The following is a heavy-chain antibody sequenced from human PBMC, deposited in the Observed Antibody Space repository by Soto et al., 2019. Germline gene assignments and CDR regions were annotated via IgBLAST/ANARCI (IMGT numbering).Heavy chain of an antibody. CDR1: GGSISSGGYS. V-gene: IGHV4-30-2*01. J-gene: IGHJ5*02. Sequence: QLQLQESGSGLVKPSQTLSLTCAVSGGSISSGGYSWSWIRQPPGKGLEWIGYIYQSGSTYYNPSLKSRVTISVDRSKNQFSLKLSSVTAADTAVYYCARAPKYSSSSDWFDPWGQGTLVTVSS. CDR3: ARAPKYSSSSDWFDP. CDR2: IYQSGST. D-gene: IGHD6-6*01.